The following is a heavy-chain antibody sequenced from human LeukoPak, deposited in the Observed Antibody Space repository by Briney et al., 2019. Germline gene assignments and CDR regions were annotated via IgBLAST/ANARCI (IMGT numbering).Heavy chain of an antibody. CDR3: ASWAGGNEPVASFDY. CDR1: GYSFTAYY. CDR2: INLYSGGT. Sequence: ASVKVSCKPTGYSFTAYYIYWMRQAPGQGLECMGWINLYSGGTKYAQRFQSRVTMTRDTSISTAYTELSRLRSDDTAIYYCASWAGGNEPVASFDYWGQGTLVTVSS. D-gene: IGHD1-14*01. V-gene: IGHV1-2*02. J-gene: IGHJ4*02.